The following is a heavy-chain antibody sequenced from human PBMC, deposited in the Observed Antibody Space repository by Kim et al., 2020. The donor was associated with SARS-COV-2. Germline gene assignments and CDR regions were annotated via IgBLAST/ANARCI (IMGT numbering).Heavy chain of an antibody. CDR1: GFTFSSYS. CDR2: ISSSSVYI. Sequence: GGSLRLSCAASGFTFSSYSMNWVRQAPGKGLEWVSSISSSSVYIYYADSLKGRFTISRDNAKNSLYLQMNNLRAEDTAVYSCARVYGDHVSGMDVWGQGTTVTVSS. CDR3: ARVYGDHVSGMDV. V-gene: IGHV3-21*01. J-gene: IGHJ6*02. D-gene: IGHD4-17*01.